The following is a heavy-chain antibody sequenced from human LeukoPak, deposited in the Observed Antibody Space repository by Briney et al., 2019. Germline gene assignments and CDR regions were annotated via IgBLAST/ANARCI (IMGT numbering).Heavy chain of an antibody. V-gene: IGHV1-69*13. CDR1: GGTFSNYA. D-gene: IGHD1-14*01. CDR2: IIPIFGTA. J-gene: IGHJ6*03. Sequence: SVKVSCKASGGTFSNYAINWMRQAPGQGLEWMGVIIPIFGTANYAQKFQGRVTITADDSTSTAYMELRSLRSDDTAVYYCARVSDTPENYYYYYYMDVWGKGTTVTVSS. CDR3: ARVSDTPENYYYYYYMDV.